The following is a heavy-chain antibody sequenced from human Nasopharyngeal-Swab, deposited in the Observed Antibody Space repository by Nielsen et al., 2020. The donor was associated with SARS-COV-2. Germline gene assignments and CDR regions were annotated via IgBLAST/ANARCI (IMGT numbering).Heavy chain of an antibody. CDR1: GFMFGDYA. CDR2: IRSKAYGGTT. V-gene: IGHV3-49*03. CDR3: TRGSRYYPDYYFGMDV. D-gene: IGHD3-3*01. J-gene: IGHJ6*02. Sequence: GGSLRLSCTASGFMFGDYAMSWFRQAPGKGLEWVGFIRSKAYGGTTEYVASVKGRFSISRDDSKRIAYLQMNSLKTEDTAVYYCTRGSRYYPDYYFGMDVWGQGTTVTVSS.